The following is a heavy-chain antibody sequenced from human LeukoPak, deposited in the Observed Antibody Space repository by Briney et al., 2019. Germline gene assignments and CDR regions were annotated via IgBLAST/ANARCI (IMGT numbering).Heavy chain of an antibody. Sequence: GGSLRLSCAASGFTFSSYSMNWVRQAPGKGLEWVSSISSSSSYIYYADSVKGRFTISRDNAKNSLYLQMNSLRAEDTAVYYCARGGGGYDYLLEIYYYYMDVWGKGTTVTVSS. V-gene: IGHV3-21*01. J-gene: IGHJ6*03. CDR1: GFTFSSYS. CDR3: ARGGGGYDYLLEIYYYYMDV. D-gene: IGHD5-12*01. CDR2: ISSSSSYI.